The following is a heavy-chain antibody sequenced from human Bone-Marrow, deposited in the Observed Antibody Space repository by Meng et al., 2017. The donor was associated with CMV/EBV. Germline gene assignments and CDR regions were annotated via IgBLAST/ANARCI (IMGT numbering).Heavy chain of an antibody. CDR1: GFTFSRHW. Sequence: GESLKIACAASGFTFSRHWMTWVRQAPGKGLEWVANIKSDGSEKHYLDSVKGRFTISRDNSKKSMYLQMHSLKAEDTAMYYCENSPVALYWGQGTLVTVSS. CDR3: ENSPVALY. D-gene: IGHD4-23*01. V-gene: IGHV3-7*01. J-gene: IGHJ4*02. CDR2: IKSDGSEK.